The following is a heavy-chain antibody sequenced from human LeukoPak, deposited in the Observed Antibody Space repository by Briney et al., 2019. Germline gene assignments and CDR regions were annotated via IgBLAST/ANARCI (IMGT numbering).Heavy chain of an antibody. CDR1: GFSFSSHW. J-gene: IGHJ6*03. CDR3: ARDFADFGFYYYYLDV. CDR2: IKQCASQK. V-gene: IGHV3-7*01. D-gene: IGHD3-3*01. Sequence: GGSLRLSCVASGFSFSSHWMTWVRQAPGKGLEWVANIKQCASQKYYVDSAEGRFIVSRDNAKNSLYLQMDSLSPDDTAVYYCARDFADFGFYYYYLDVWGKGTTVTVSS.